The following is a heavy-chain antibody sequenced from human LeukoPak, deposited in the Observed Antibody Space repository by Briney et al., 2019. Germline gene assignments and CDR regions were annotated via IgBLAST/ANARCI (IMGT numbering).Heavy chain of an antibody. J-gene: IGHJ4*02. V-gene: IGHV4-39*01. CDR1: GGXISSSSYY. D-gene: IGHD2-15*01. Sequence: SETLSLTCTVSGGXISSSSYYWGWIRQPPGKGLEWIGSIYYSGSTYYNPSLKSRVTISVDTSKNQFSLKLSSVTAADTAVYYCARQLRGNDYWGQGTLVTVSS. CDR3: ARQLRGNDY. CDR2: IYYSGST.